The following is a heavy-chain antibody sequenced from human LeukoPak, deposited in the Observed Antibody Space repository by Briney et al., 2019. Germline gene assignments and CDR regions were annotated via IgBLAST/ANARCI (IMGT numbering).Heavy chain of an antibody. CDR1: GGSISSSSYY. J-gene: IGHJ4*02. CDR2: IYYSGST. CDR3: ARARYSSGWHDYYFDY. D-gene: IGHD6-19*01. Sequence: SETLSLTCTVSGGSISSSSYYWGWIRQPPGKGLEWIGSIYYSGSTYYNPSLKSRVTISVDTSKNQFSLKLSSVTAADTAVYYCARARYSSGWHDYYFDYWGQGTLVTVSS. V-gene: IGHV4-39*07.